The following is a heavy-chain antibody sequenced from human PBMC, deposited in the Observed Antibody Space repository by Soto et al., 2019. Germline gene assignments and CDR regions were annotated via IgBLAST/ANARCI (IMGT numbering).Heavy chain of an antibody. CDR2: IKSKTDGGTT. CDR3: TTDAALAGSGWYSDYYYYYYMDV. D-gene: IGHD6-19*01. CDR1: GFTFSNAW. V-gene: IGHV3-15*01. Sequence: GGSLRLSCAASGFTFSNAWMSWVRQAPGKGLEWVGRIKSKTDGGTTDYAAPVKGRFTISRDDSKNTLYLQMNSLKTEDTAVYYCTTDAALAGSGWYSDYYYYYYMDVWGKGTTVTAP. J-gene: IGHJ6*03.